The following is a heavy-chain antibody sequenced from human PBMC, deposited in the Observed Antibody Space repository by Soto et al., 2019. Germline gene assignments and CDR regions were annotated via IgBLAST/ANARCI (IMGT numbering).Heavy chain of an antibody. CDR2: IYSGGST. CDR3: ARAIPWFHYGSGSYHYDS. D-gene: IGHD3-10*01. J-gene: IGHJ4*02. Sequence: EVQLVESGGGLVQPGGSLRLSCAASGFTVSSNYMSWVRQAPGKGLEWVSVIYSGGSTYYADSVKGRFTISRDNSKNTLYLQMNSLGAEDTAVYYCARAIPWFHYGSGSYHYDSWAQGTLVNVSS. CDR1: GFTVSSNY. V-gene: IGHV3-66*01.